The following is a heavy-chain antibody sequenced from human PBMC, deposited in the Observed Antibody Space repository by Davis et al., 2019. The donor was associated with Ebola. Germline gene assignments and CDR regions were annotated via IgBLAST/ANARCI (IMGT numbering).Heavy chain of an antibody. J-gene: IGHJ3*02. D-gene: IGHD5-24*01. CDR3: AKPLEMATITDAFDI. CDR1: GFTFDDYA. Sequence: SLKISCAASGFTFDDYAMHWVRQAPGKGLEWVSGISWNSGSIGYADSVKGRFTISRDNAKNSLYLQMSSLRAEDTALYYCAKPLEMATITDAFDIWGQGTMVTVSS. CDR2: ISWNSGSI. V-gene: IGHV3-9*01.